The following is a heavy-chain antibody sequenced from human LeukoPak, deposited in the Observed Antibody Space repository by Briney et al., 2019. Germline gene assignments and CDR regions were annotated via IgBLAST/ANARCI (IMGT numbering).Heavy chain of an antibody. CDR1: GFTFSSYW. CDR3: ARDRPNYYGSDGHYYRRDGDY. V-gene: IGHV3-7*03. D-gene: IGHD3-22*01. CDR2: IKQDGSEK. Sequence: GGSLRLSCAVSGFTFSSYWMSWVRQAPGKGLEWVANIKQDGSEKYYVDSVKGRFTISRDNAKNSLYLQMHSLRAEDTAVYYCARDRPNYYGSDGHYYRRDGDYWGRGTLVSVSS. J-gene: IGHJ4*02.